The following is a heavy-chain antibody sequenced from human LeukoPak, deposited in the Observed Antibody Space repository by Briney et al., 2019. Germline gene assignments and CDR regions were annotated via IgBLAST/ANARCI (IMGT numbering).Heavy chain of an antibody. CDR1: GYTFTSYY. Sequence: ASVKVSCKASGYTFTSYYMHWVRQAPGQGLEWMGIINPSGGSTSYAQKLQGRVTMTRDTSTSTIYMELSSLRSEDTAVYYCARANGGGSGSYYNKSPAFDPWGQGTLVTVSS. V-gene: IGHV1-46*01. J-gene: IGHJ5*02. CDR3: ARANGGGSGSYYNKSPAFDP. D-gene: IGHD3-10*01. CDR2: INPSGGST.